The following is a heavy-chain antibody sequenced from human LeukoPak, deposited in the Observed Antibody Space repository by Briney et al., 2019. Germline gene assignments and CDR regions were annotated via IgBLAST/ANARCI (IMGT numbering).Heavy chain of an antibody. J-gene: IGHJ5*02. CDR3: AKPPEKKTTVTTGAWFDP. Sequence: GGSLRLSCAASGFTFSSYEMNWVRQAPGKGLEWVSYISSSGSTIYYADSVKGRFTISRDNAKNSLYLQMNSLRAEDTAVYYCAKPPEKKTTVTTGAWFDPWGQGTLVTVSS. CDR2: ISSSGSTI. V-gene: IGHV3-48*03. D-gene: IGHD4-17*01. CDR1: GFTFSSYE.